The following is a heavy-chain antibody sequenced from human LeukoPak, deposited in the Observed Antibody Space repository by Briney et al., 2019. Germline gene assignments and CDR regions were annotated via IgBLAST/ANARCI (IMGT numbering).Heavy chain of an antibody. V-gene: IGHV4-61*02. CDR1: GASISSDSYY. CDR3: ARDMTGSGWNDAFDI. Sequence: SETLSLTCTVSGASISSDSYYWSWIRQPAGKGLEWIGRIYSSENTNYNPALMSRVTISLDTSKNQLSLSLSSVTAADTAVYYCARDMTGSGWNDAFDIWGQGTMVTVSS. CDR2: IYSSENT. J-gene: IGHJ3*02. D-gene: IGHD6-19*01.